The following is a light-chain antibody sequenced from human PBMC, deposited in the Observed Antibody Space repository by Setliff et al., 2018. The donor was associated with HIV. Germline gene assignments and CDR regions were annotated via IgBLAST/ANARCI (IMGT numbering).Light chain of an antibody. Sequence: LTQPPSVSGSPGQSIIISCTGTTSDIGTYNRVSWYQQHPGTAPKLLIYEVSKRPSGVSNRFSGSKSGNTASLAISGLQADDEADYYCCSYAGSDIFVVFGTGTKVTVL. J-gene: IGLJ1*01. V-gene: IGLV2-23*02. CDR2: EVS. CDR3: CSYAGSDIFVV. CDR1: TSDIGTYNR.